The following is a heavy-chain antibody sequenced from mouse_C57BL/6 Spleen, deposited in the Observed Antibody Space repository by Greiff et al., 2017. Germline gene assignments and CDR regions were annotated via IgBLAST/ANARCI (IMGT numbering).Heavy chain of an antibody. D-gene: IGHD1-2*01. CDR3: TGGYGPWFAY. CDR2: IRLKSDNYAT. CDR1: GFTFSNYW. V-gene: IGHV6-3*01. Sequence: EVKVEESGGGLVQPGGSMKLSCVASGFTFSNYWMNWVRQSPEKGLEWVAQIRLKSDNYATHYAESVKGRFTISRDDSKSSVYLQMNNLRAEDTGIYYCTGGYGPWFAYWGQGTLVTVSA. J-gene: IGHJ3*01.